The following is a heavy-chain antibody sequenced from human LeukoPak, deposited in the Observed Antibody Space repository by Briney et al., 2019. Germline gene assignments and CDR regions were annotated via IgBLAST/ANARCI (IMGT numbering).Heavy chain of an antibody. J-gene: IGHJ3*02. D-gene: IGHD1-26*01. CDR3: ARRVILRTLDI. Sequence: SQTLSLTCTVSGGSISSGDYYWAWIRQPPGKGLEWIGSIYYGGTTFYNPSLKSRITISADTSKTQFSLKLSSVTAADTAVYYCARRVILRTLDIWGQGTMVTVSS. CDR1: GGSISSGDYY. CDR2: IYYGGTT. V-gene: IGHV4-39*01.